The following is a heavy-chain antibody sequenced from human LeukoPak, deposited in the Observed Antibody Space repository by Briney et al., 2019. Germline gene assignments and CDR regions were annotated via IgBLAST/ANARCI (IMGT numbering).Heavy chain of an antibody. V-gene: IGHV5-51*01. D-gene: IGHD3-10*01. CDR3: ARQRSSRDRFDY. Sequence: GESLKISCKGSGYIFTSSWIGWGRQLPGKGLEWMGIIYPGDSDTRYSPSFQGQVTISADKSISTAYLQWSSLKAADTAMYYCARQRSSRDRFDYWGQGTLVTVSS. CDR2: IYPGDSDT. J-gene: IGHJ4*02. CDR1: GYIFTSSW.